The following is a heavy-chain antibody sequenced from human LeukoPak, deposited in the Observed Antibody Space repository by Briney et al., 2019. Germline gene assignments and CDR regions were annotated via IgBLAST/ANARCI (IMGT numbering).Heavy chain of an antibody. V-gene: IGHV4-59*08. J-gene: IGHJ4*02. CDR1: GGSISSYY. CDR3: ARRAVAGTAPFDY. CDR2: IYYSGST. Sequence: SETLSLTCTVSGGSISSYYWSWIRQPPGKGLEWIGYIYYSGSTNYNPSLKSRVTISVDTSKSQFSLKLSSVTAADTAVYYCARRAVAGTAPFDYWGQGTLVTVSS. D-gene: IGHD6-19*01.